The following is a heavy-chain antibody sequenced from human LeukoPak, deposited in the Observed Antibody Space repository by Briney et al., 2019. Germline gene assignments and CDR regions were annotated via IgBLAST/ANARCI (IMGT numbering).Heavy chain of an antibody. J-gene: IGHJ4*02. Sequence: GGSLRLFCAVSGITLSNYGMSWVRQAPGKGLEWIAGISDSGGRTNYADSVKGRFTISRDNSKNTLYLQMNSLRAEDTAVYYCAKASGYSSGWPDYWGQGTLVTVSS. CDR3: AKASGYSSGWPDY. D-gene: IGHD6-19*01. CDR1: GITLSNYG. V-gene: IGHV3-23*01. CDR2: ISDSGGRT.